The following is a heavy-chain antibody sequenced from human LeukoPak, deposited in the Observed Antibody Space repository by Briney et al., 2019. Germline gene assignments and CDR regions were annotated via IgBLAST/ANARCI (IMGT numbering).Heavy chain of an antibody. Sequence: SETLSLTCAVYGGSFRGYYWSWIRQPPGKGLEWIGEINHSGSTNYNPSLKSRVTISVDTSKNQFSLKLRSVTAADTAVYYCARCRYFDWLLSHNWFDPWGQGTLVTVSS. J-gene: IGHJ5*02. CDR3: ARCRYFDWLLSHNWFDP. CDR2: INHSGST. D-gene: IGHD3-9*01. CDR1: GGSFRGYY. V-gene: IGHV4-34*01.